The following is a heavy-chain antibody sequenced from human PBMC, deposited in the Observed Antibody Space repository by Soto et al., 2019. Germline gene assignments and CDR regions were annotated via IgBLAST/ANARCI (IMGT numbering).Heavy chain of an antibody. CDR2: ISGSGGGT. Sequence: GGPLRLSCAASGVTFSSYAMSWVRQAPGKGLDWVSAISGSGGGTYYADSVKGRFTISRDNSKNTLYLQMNSLRAEDTAAYYCAKGSGGSRPYYFDYWVQGTQVTVSS. V-gene: IGHV3-23*01. CDR3: AKGSGGSRPYYFDY. J-gene: IGHJ4*02. CDR1: GVTFSSYA. D-gene: IGHD2-15*01.